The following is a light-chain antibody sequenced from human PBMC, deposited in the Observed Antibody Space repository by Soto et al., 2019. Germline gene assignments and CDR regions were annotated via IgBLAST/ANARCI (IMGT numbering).Light chain of an antibody. J-gene: IGLJ2*01. CDR1: NSNIGSNY. CDR2: RSD. CDR3: AVWDDNLRGPV. Sequence: QSVLTQPPSTSGTPGRRVTISCSGSNSNIGSNYVFWYQQFPGTAPKLLIYRSDRRPSGVPDRISGSKSGTSASLAISGLRSEDEAEYFCAVWDDNLRGPVFGGGTKLTVL. V-gene: IGLV1-47*01.